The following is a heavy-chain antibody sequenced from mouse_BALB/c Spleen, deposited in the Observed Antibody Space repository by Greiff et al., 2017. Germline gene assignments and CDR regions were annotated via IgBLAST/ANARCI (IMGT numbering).Heavy chain of an antibody. V-gene: IGHV7-3*02. D-gene: IGHD2-4*01. Sequence: EVKLMESGGGLVQPGGSLRLSCATSGFTFTDYYMSWVRQPPGKALEWLGFIRNKANGYTTEYSASVKGRFTISRDNSQSILYLQLNTLRAEDSATYYRARDMRGLRGYYFDDWGQGTTLTVSS. J-gene: IGHJ2*01. CDR2: IRNKANGYTT. CDR1: GFTFTDYY. CDR3: ARDMRGLRGYYFDD.